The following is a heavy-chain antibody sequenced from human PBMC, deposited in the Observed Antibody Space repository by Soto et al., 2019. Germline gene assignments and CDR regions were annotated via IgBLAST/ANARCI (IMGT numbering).Heavy chain of an antibody. CDR2: IKQDGSEQ. V-gene: IGHV3-7*01. J-gene: IGHJ4*02. CDR3: ARGYDYGDHTYFDY. CDR1: GFTFSNYW. Sequence: EVQLVESGGGLVQPGGSLRLSCAASGFTFSNYWMSWVRQAPGKGLEWVANIKQDGSEQYYVDSVKGRFTISRDNDKNSLYLQTDSLRAEDTAVYYCARGYDYGDHTYFDYWGQGSLVTVSS. D-gene: IGHD4-17*01.